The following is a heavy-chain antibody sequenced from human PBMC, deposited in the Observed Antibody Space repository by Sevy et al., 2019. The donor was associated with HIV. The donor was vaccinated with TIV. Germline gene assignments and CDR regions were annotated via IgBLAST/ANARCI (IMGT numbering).Heavy chain of an antibody. Sequence: GGSLRLSCAASGFTFSTYGMHWVRQAPGKGLQWLAVIWFDGSNEYYADSVKGRFTISIDIAKNTLHLQMNSLRAEDTAVYYCARDLEFYDYGDYGPAFNPDYWGRGTLVTVSS. D-gene: IGHD4-17*01. V-gene: IGHV3-33*01. CDR2: IWFDGSNE. CDR3: ARDLEFYDYGDYGPAFNPDY. CDR1: GFTFSTYG. J-gene: IGHJ4*02.